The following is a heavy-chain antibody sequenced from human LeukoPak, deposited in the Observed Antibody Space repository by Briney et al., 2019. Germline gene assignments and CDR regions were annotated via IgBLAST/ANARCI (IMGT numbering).Heavy chain of an antibody. CDR3: ARGRIVVPFDP. CDR2: IYHSGST. D-gene: IGHD3-22*01. V-gene: IGHV4-38-2*02. Sequence: SETLSLTCTVSGYSISSGYYWGWIRQPPGKGLEWIGSIYHSGSTYYNPSLKSRVTISVDTSKNQFSLKLSSVTAADTAVYYCARGRIVVPFDPWGQGTLVTVSS. CDR1: GYSISSGYY. J-gene: IGHJ5*02.